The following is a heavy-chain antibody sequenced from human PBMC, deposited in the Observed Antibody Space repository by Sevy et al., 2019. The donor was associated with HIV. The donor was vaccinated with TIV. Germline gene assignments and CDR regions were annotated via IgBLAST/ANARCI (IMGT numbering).Heavy chain of an antibody. CDR1: GFPFSNYA. D-gene: IGHD2-2*01. J-gene: IGHJ4*02. Sequence: GGSLRLSCAVSGFPFSNYAMTWVRQAPGKGLEWVSGLSGSGASIYYPDTMKGRFTISRDNSKNTLYLQMDSLRADDTAVYYCARVSRSSTARWFFDYWGQGTLVTVSS. V-gene: IGHV3-23*01. CDR2: LSGSGASI. CDR3: ARVSRSSTARWFFDY.